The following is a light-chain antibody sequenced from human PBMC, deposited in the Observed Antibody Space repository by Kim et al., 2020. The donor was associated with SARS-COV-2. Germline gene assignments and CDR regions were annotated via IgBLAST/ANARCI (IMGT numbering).Light chain of an antibody. CDR2: RKT. V-gene: IGLV1-47*01. J-gene: IGLJ3*02. Sequence: GQQDPIPCSGKVSNMRNNHAPGLQQLPGMAPKLRLYRKTQRPSGVPDRFSGSKSGTSASLAISGLRSGDEADYYCAAWDDTLSGWVFGGGTQLTVL. CDR3: AAWDDTLSGWV. CDR1: VSNMRNNH.